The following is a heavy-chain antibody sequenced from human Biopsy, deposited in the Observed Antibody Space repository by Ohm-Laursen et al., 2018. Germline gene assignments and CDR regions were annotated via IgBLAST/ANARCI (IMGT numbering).Heavy chain of an antibody. V-gene: IGHV4-59*07. Sequence: SDTLSLTCTVSGGSISSDWWSWIRQTPGKGLEWIGYVYYSGTTTYNPPLRSRVTISVDTSMNQISLRLQSVSAADTAIYYCTRATNSTGWPYYYFYGMDIWGQGTTVTVSS. CDR3: TRATNSTGWPYYYFYGMDI. D-gene: IGHD2/OR15-2a*01. CDR1: GGSISSDW. CDR2: VYYSGTT. J-gene: IGHJ6*02.